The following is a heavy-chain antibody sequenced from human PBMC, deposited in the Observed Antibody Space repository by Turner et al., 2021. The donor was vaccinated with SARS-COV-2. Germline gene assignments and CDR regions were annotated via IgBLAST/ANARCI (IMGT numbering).Heavy chain of an antibody. Sequence: QVQLVQSEAEVKKPGASVKVSCKASGYTFTGYYMHWVRQAPGQGLEWMGWIKPNGGGTNYAQKFKGRVTMTRDTSISTAYMELSRLRSDDTAVYYCAVLEMATITDAFDIWGQGTMVTVSS. V-gene: IGHV1-2*02. J-gene: IGHJ3*02. CDR3: AVLEMATITDAFDI. CDR1: GYTFTGYY. D-gene: IGHD5-12*01. CDR2: IKPNGGGT.